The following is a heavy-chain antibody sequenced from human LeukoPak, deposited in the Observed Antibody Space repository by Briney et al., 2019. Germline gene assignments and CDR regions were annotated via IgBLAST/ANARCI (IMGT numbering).Heavy chain of an antibody. D-gene: IGHD3-16*01. CDR2: TYYRSKWYS. J-gene: IGHJ4*02. Sequence: SQTLSLTCVISGDSVSSKSATWSWVRQSPSRGLEWLGRTYYRSKWYSDYAVSVKSRMTINPDTSRNQFSLQLNSVTSVDTAVYYCARDGSPFTITSVFDFWGQGTLVTVSS. CDR3: ARDGSPFTITSVFDF. CDR1: GDSVSSKSAT. V-gene: IGHV6-1*01.